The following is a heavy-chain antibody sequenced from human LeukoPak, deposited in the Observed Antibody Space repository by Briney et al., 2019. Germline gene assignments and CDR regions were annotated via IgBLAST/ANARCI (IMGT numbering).Heavy chain of an antibody. V-gene: IGHV3-74*01. D-gene: IGHD6-19*01. CDR3: AREGGSGWPWNWFDP. CDR2: INSDGSFT. CDR1: GFTFSTYW. Sequence: GGSLRLSCAASGFTFSTYWVHWVRQAPGKGLVWVSRINSDGSFTSYADSVKGRFTISRDNAKNTLYLQMNSLRAEDTAVYYCAREGGSGWPWNWFDPWGQGTLVTVSS. J-gene: IGHJ5*01.